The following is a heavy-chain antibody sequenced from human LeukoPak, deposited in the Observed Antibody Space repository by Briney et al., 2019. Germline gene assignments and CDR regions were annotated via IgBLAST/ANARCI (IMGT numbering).Heavy chain of an antibody. CDR2: ISSSGSTI. J-gene: IGHJ4*02. CDR1: GFTFSSYE. Sequence: QTGGSLRLSCAASGFTFSSYEMNWVRQAPGKGLEWVSYISSSGSTIYYADSVKGRFTISRDNAKNSLYLQMNSLRAEDTAVYYCARDYDSSGSYWGQGTLVTVSS. V-gene: IGHV3-48*03. CDR3: ARDYDSSGSY. D-gene: IGHD3-22*01.